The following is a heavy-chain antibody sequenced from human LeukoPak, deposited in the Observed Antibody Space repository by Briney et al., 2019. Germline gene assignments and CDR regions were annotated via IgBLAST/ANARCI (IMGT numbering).Heavy chain of an antibody. J-gene: IGHJ3*02. CDR3: ARGLYGSYYDILTGYPPDAFDI. D-gene: IGHD3-9*01. CDR2: INHSGST. CDR1: GGSFSGYY. Sequence: SETLSLTCAVYGGSFSGYYWSWIRQPPGKGLEWIGEINHSGSTNYNPSLKSRVTISVDTSKNQFSLKLSSVTAADTAVYYCARGLYGSYYDILTGYPPDAFDIWGQGTMVTVSS. V-gene: IGHV4-34*01.